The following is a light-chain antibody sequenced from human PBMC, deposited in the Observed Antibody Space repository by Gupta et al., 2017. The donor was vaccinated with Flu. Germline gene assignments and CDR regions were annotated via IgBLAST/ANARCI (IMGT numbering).Light chain of an antibody. V-gene: IGKV1-17*01. Sequence: DIQMTQSPSSLSASVGDRVTITCRASQDIRTDLGWYQQKPERAPNRLIYAASTLQSGVPSRFSGSGSGTELTLSINSLQPEDFATYYCLQHNSYPLTFGGGTKVEIK. CDR3: LQHNSYPLT. CDR1: QDIRTD. J-gene: IGKJ4*01. CDR2: AAS.